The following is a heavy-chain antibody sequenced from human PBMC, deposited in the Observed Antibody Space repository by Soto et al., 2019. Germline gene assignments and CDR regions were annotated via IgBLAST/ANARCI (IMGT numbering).Heavy chain of an antibody. V-gene: IGHV1-18*01. CDR3: ARGGYYDTSCGKSSHDGLDV. CDR2: ISPYNDYT. CDR1: GYTFIRYG. Sequence: QVQLAQSANEVKKPGASVRVSCKAAGYTFIRYGIAWVRQAPGQGLEWMGWISPYNDYTVYAQKFQGRVSMTADTSTRTGYMTRRGLKADDTAVYYCARGGYYDTSCGKSSHDGLDVWGQGTSVSVSS. D-gene: IGHD3-16*01. J-gene: IGHJ6*02.